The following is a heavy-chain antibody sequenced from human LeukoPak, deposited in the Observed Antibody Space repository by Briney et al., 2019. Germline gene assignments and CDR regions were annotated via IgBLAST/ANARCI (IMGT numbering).Heavy chain of an antibody. V-gene: IGHV4-61*02. CDR1: GGSISSGSYY. CDR2: IYTSGST. D-gene: IGHD1-14*01. J-gene: IGHJ6*03. CDR3: ARDNRGVMDV. Sequence: SETLSLTCTVSGGSISSGSYYWSWIRQPAGKGLEWIGRIYTSGSTNYNPSLKSRVTISVDTSKNQFSLKLSSVTAADTAVYYCARDNRGVMDVWGKGTTVTVSS.